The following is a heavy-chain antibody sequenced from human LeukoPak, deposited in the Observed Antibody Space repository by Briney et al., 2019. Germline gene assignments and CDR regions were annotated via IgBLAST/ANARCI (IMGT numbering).Heavy chain of an antibody. CDR3: AKNTSGTSYRGLDQ. CDR1: GFTVSRNY. V-gene: IGHV3-53*01. J-gene: IGHJ4*02. D-gene: IGHD3-10*01. CDR2: IYSGGST. Sequence: PGGSLRLSCTASGFTVSRNYMRSVRQAPGKGLEWVSVIYSGGSTYYADSVKGRFTISRDDSKNTVYLQMNSLRAEDTAVYSCAKNTSGTSYRGLDQWGQGTLVTVSS.